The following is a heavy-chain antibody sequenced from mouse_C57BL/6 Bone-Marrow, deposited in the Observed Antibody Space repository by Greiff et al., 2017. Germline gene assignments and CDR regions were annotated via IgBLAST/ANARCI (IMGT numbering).Heavy chain of an antibody. Sequence: QVQLKESGAELAKPGASVKLSCKASGYTFTSYWMHWVKQRPGQGLEWIGYINPSSGYTKYNQKFKDKATLTADKSSSTAYMQLSSLTYEDSAVYYCASPDYYGSSYWYFDVWGTGTTVTVSA. CDR2: INPSSGYT. CDR3: ASPDYYGSSYWYFDV. J-gene: IGHJ1*03. D-gene: IGHD1-1*01. CDR1: GYTFTSYW. V-gene: IGHV1-7*01.